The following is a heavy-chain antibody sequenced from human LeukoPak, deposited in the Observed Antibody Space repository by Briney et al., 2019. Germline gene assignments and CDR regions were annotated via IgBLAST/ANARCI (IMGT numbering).Heavy chain of an antibody. CDR3: ARTFHDHGDYFDAFDI. V-gene: IGHV3-23*01. D-gene: IGHD4-17*01. Sequence: GGSLRLSCAASGFTFSSYAMSWVRQAPGKGLEWVSAISGSGGSTYYAESVKGRFTISRDNSKNTLYLQMNSLRAEDTAVYYCARTFHDHGDYFDAFDIWGQGTMVTVSS. CDR1: GFTFSSYA. J-gene: IGHJ3*02. CDR2: ISGSGGST.